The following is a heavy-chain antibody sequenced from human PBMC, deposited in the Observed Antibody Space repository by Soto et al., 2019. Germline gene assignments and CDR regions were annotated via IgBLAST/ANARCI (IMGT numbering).Heavy chain of an antibody. V-gene: IGHV1-69*01. CDR1: GGTFSSYA. Sequence: QVQLVQSGAEVKKPGSSVRVSCKASGGTFSSYAISWVRQAPGQGLEWMGGIIPIFGTENYAQKFQGRVTITADESTSTGFMEPSSLRSEEKGVYFLARDRIAGSKYYLGMDGWGQGATGTVSS. CDR3: ARDRIAGSKYYLGMDG. D-gene: IGHD6-13*01. CDR2: IIPIFGTE. J-gene: IGHJ6*02.